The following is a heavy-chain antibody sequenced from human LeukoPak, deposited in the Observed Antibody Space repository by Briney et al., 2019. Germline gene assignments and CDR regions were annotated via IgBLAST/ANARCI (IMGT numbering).Heavy chain of an antibody. D-gene: IGHD2-2*01. Sequence: ASVKVSCKASGYTFTSYYMHWVRQAPGQGLEWMGIINPSGGSTSYAQKFQGRVTMTRDMSTSTVYMELSSLRSEDTAVYYCASGLKGYCSSTSCPLRYWGQGTLVTVSS. J-gene: IGHJ4*02. CDR1: GYTFTSYY. V-gene: IGHV1-46*01. CDR3: ASGLKGYCSSTSCPLRY. CDR2: INPSGGST.